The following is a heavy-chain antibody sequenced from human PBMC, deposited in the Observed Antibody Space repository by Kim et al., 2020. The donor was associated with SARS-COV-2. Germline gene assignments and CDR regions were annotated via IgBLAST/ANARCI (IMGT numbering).Heavy chain of an antibody. J-gene: IGHJ6*02. D-gene: IGHD3-10*01. V-gene: IGHV3-48*03. Sequence: GGSLRLSCAASGFTFSNYEMNWVRQAPGKGLEWLSYISSSGSTIYYADSVKGRFTISRDNAKNSLYLQMNSLRAEDTAVYYCARDRNRITMLRGVTQDVWGQGTTVTVSS. CDR2: ISSSGSTI. CDR1: GFTFSNYE. CDR3: ARDRNRITMLRGVTQDV.